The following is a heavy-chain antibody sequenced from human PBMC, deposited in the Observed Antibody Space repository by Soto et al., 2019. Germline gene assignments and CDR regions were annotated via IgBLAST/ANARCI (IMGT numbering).Heavy chain of an antibody. Sequence: PSETLSLTCTVSGGSISSGDYYWSWIRQPPGKGLEWIGYIYYSGSTYYNPSLKSRVTISVDTSKNQFSLKLSSVTAADTAVYYCARQQQLADYYYYGMDVWGQGTTVTVSS. CDR2: IYYSGST. D-gene: IGHD6-13*01. V-gene: IGHV4-30-4*01. CDR3: ARQQQLADYYYYGMDV. CDR1: GGSISSGDYY. J-gene: IGHJ6*02.